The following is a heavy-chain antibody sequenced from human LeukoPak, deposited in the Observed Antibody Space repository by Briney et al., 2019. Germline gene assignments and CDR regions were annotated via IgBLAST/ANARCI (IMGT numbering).Heavy chain of an antibody. D-gene: IGHD6-19*01. CDR1: GFTFTTYE. J-gene: IGHJ4*02. CDR3: AKAQGYSSGNYFDY. CDR2: ISGSGGST. V-gene: IGHV3-23*01. Sequence: GGSLRLSCAASGFTFTTYEVNWVRQAPGRGLEWVSAISGSGGSTYYADSVKGRFTISRDNSKNTLYLQMNSLRAEDTAVYYCAKAQGYSSGNYFDYWGQGTLVTVSS.